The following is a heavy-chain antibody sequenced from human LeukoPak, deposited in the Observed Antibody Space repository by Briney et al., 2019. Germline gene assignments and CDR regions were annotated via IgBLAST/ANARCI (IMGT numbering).Heavy chain of an antibody. V-gene: IGHV4-34*01. CDR3: ARLIRRFGVFNWFDP. D-gene: IGHD3-10*01. CDR1: GGSFSGYY. Sequence: SETLSLTCAVYGGSFSGYYWSWIRQPPGKGLEWIGEINHSGSTNYNPSLKSRVTISVDTSKNQFSLKLSSVTAADTAVYYCARLIRRFGVFNWFDPWGQGTLVTVSS. CDR2: INHSGST. J-gene: IGHJ5*02.